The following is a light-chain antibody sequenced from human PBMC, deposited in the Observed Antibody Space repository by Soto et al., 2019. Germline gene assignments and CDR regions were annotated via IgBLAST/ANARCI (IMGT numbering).Light chain of an antibody. CDR2: GVS. CDR1: QSVRSTY. CDR3: QQYVDWPLT. J-gene: IGKJ4*01. Sequence: EIVMTQSPVTLSVSPGERATLSCRASQSVRSTYLAWYQQKPGQAPMLLIFGVSNRAAGIPDRFSGSGSGTEFTLTISSLQSEDFVVYYCQQYVDWPLTFGGGTKVEIK. V-gene: IGKV3-15*01.